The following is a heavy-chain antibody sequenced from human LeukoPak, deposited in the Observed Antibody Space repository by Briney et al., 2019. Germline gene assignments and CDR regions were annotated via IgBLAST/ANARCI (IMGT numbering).Heavy chain of an antibody. Sequence: ASVKVSCKASGGTFSSYAISWVRQAPGQGLEWMGRIIPILGIANYAQKFQGRVTITADKSTSTAYMELSSLRSEDTAVYYCARDDEYGSGSYYNVVLYGMDVWGQGTTVTVSS. V-gene: IGHV1-69*04. CDR2: IIPILGIA. CDR3: ARDDEYGSGSYYNVVLYGMDV. D-gene: IGHD3-10*01. CDR1: GGTFSSYA. J-gene: IGHJ6*02.